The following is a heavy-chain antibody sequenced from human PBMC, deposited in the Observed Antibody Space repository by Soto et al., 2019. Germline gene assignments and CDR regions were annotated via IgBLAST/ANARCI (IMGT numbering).Heavy chain of an antibody. CDR1: GFTFSSYW. Sequence: PGGSLRLSCAASGFTFSSYWMHWVRQAPGKGLVWVSRINSDGSSTSYADSVKGRFTISRDNAKNTLYLQMNSLRAEDTAVYYCARDHIPLGAHYGMDVWGQGTTVTVSS. J-gene: IGHJ6*02. CDR2: INSDGSST. CDR3: ARDHIPLGAHYGMDV. D-gene: IGHD3-3*01. V-gene: IGHV3-74*01.